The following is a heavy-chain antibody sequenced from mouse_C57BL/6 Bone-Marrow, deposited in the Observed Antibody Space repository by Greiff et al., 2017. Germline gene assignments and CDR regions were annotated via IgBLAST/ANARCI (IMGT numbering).Heavy chain of an antibody. J-gene: IGHJ2*01. D-gene: IGHD2-1*01. Sequence: VQLKQSGAELVRPGASVKLSCTASGFNIKDDYMHWVKQRPEQGLEWIGWIDPENGDTEYASKFQGKATITADPSSNTAYLQLSSLTSEDTAVYYCTTYYYGKRYFDYWGQGTTLTVSS. V-gene: IGHV14-4*01. CDR2: IDPENGDT. CDR3: TTYYYGKRYFDY. CDR1: GFNIKDDY.